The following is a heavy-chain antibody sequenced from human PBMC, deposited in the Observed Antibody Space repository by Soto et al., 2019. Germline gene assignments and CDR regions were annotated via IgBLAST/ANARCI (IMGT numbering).Heavy chain of an antibody. J-gene: IGHJ6*02. CDR2: INPNSGGT. CDR1: GYTFTGYY. Sequence: ASVKVSCKASGYTFTGYYMHWVRQAPGQGLEWMGWINPNSGGTNYAQKFQGWVTMTRDTSISTAYMELSRLRSDDTAVYYCARGDDFWSGYILLGMAVWGQGTTVTVSS. V-gene: IGHV1-2*04. D-gene: IGHD3-3*01. CDR3: ARGDDFWSGYILLGMAV.